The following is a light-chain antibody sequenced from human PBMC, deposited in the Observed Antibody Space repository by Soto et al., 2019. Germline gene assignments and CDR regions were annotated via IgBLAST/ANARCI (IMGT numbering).Light chain of an antibody. CDR3: QFYDTSLSASSV. Sequence: QSVLTQPPAVSGAPGHSVAISCTGCSSNIGAGCEVHWYQHLPGTPPKLLIYGNTNRPSGAPDRSSGSKSGTSASLAITGLQAEDEADYYCQFYDTSLSASSVFGGGTKVTVL. V-gene: IGLV1-40*01. CDR1: SSNIGAGCE. CDR2: GNT. J-gene: IGLJ1*01.